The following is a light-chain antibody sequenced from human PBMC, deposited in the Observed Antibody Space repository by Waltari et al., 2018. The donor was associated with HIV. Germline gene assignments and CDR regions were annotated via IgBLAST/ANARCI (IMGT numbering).Light chain of an antibody. J-gene: IGLJ3*02. CDR2: DVT. V-gene: IGLV2-11*01. CDR3: CSYAGRYTWV. CDR1: SSDVGGYNY. Sequence: QSALTQPRSVSGSPGQSVTISCSGTSSDVGGYNYVSWYQQHPGKAPKLMIYDVTVRPSGVPDRFFGSKSGNTASLTISGLQADDEADYYCCSYAGRYTWVFGGGTELTVL.